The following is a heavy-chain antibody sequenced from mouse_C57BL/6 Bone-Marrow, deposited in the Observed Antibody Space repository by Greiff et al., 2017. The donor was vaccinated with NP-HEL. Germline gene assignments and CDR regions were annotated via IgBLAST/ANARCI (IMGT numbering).Heavy chain of an antibody. V-gene: IGHV7-1*01. D-gene: IGHD1-3*01. CDR1: GFTFSDFY. Sequence: EVKLVESGGGLVQSGRSLRLSCATSGFTFSDFYMEWVRPAPGKGLEWIAASRNKANDYTTEYSASVKGRFIVSRDTSQSILYLQMNALRAEDTAIYYCARDAGYKRFAYWGQGTLVTVSA. J-gene: IGHJ3*01. CDR3: ARDAGYKRFAY. CDR2: SRNKANDYTT.